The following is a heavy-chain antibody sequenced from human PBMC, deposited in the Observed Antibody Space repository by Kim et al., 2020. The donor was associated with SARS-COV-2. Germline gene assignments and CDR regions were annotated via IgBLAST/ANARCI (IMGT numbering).Heavy chain of an antibody. V-gene: IGHV1-3*01. CDR1: GYTFTSYA. CDR2: INAGNGNT. CDR3: ARDYYDSSGYYLYYFDY. Sequence: ASVKVSCKASGYTFTSYAMHWVRQAPGQRLEWMGWINAGNGNTKYSQKFQGRVTITRDTSASTAYMELSSLRSEDTAVYYCARDYYDSSGYYLYYFDYWGQGTLVTVSS. J-gene: IGHJ4*02. D-gene: IGHD3-22*01.